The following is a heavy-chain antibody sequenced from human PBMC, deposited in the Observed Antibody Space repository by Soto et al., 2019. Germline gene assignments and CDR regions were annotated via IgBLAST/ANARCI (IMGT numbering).Heavy chain of an antibody. D-gene: IGHD2-21*01. CDR1: GASITSTYW. CDR3: AKLIAIEVPTTPSLHYCYGMDV. Sequence: QGQLQESGPGLMKPSGTLSLTCAVSGASITSTYWWSWVRQPPGKGLEWIGEVCHSVSTNYNPPLTGPVTISVDKSKNEASLKLTSVTAADTAVYYCAKLIAIEVPTTPSLHYCYGMDVWGQGTTVTVSS. V-gene: IGHV4-4*02. J-gene: IGHJ6*02. CDR2: VCHSVST.